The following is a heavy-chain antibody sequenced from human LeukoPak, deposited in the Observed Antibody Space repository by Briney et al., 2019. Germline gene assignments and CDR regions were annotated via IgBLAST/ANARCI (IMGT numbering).Heavy chain of an antibody. V-gene: IGHV1-8*01. J-gene: IGHJ6*03. D-gene: IGHD2-15*01. Sequence: ASVKVSCKASGYTFTSYDINWVRQATGQGLEWMGWMNPNSGNTGYAQKFQGRATMTRNTSISTAYMELSSLRSEDTAVYYCARSAVVAATSQLYYYYYYMDVWGKGTTVTVSS. CDR2: MNPNSGNT. CDR3: ARSAVVAATSQLYYYYYYMDV. CDR1: GYTFTSYD.